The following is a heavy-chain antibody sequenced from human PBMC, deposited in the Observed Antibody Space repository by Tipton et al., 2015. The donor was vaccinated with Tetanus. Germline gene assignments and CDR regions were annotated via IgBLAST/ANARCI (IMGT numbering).Heavy chain of an antibody. V-gene: IGHV3-48*03. D-gene: IGHD6-6*01. CDR1: GFTFSSYE. Sequence: SLRLSCAASGFTFSSYEMNWVRQAPGKGLEWVSYISSGGSTIYYADSVKGRFTISRDNAKNSLYLQMNSLRAEDTAVYYCASTYSSSGALYWYFDLWGRGTLVTVSS. J-gene: IGHJ2*01. CDR3: ASTYSSSGALYWYFDL. CDR2: ISSGGSTI.